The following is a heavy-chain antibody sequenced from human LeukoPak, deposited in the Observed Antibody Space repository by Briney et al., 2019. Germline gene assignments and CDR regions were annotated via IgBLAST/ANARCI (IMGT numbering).Heavy chain of an antibody. D-gene: IGHD3-16*01. Sequence: SETLSLTCTVSGGSISSGDYYWRWIRQPPGKGLEWIGYIYYSGSTNCNPSLKSRVTMSVDTSKNQFSLKLSSVTAADTAVYYCARVGDYALKDWGQGTLVTVSS. J-gene: IGHJ4*02. CDR1: GGSISSGDYY. CDR2: IYYSGST. V-gene: IGHV4-61*08. CDR3: ARVGDYALKD.